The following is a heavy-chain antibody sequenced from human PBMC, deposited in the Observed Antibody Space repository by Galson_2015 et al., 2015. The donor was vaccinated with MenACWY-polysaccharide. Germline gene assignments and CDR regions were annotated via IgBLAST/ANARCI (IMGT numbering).Heavy chain of an antibody. D-gene: IGHD1-1*01. CDR3: ARRSLDNWYFDL. CDR2: IHATGST. CDR1: HDSISSSY. J-gene: IGHJ2*01. V-gene: IGHV4-4*07. Sequence: LSLTCSVSHDSISSSYWSWLRQSAAGGREYIGRIHATGSTAYNPSFRSRVAMSVDLPRNQFSLRLASMTASDTAIYYCARRSLDNWYFDLWGRGTLVIVSS.